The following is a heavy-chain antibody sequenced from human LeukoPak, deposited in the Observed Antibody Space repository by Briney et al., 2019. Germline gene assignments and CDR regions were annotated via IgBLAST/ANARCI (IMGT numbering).Heavy chain of an antibody. V-gene: IGHV3-30*18. Sequence: GRSLRLSCEASGFTFSSYGMHWVRQAPGKGLEWVAVISYDGSNKYYADSVKGRFTISRDNSKNTLYLQMNSLRAEDTAVYYCAKVGRWYTFDYWGQGTLVTVSS. D-gene: IGHD6-13*01. J-gene: IGHJ4*02. CDR2: ISYDGSNK. CDR3: AKVGRWYTFDY. CDR1: GFTFSSYG.